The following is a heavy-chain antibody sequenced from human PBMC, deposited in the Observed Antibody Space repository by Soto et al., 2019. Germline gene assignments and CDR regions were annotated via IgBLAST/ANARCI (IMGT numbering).Heavy chain of an antibody. CDR2: LGGNGFTT. CDR1: GFTFGRYA. V-gene: IGHV3-23*01. J-gene: IGHJ6*03. Sequence: EVQLLESGGGLVQPGGSLRLSCVVSGFTFGRYAMSWVRQAPEKGPEWVAILGGNGFTTYYADSLKGRFTISGYKSKSTLFLQMNSLRADDTGVYYCAKALRPSLNFFYYIDVWGRGTSVTVSS. D-gene: IGHD2-2*01. CDR3: AKALRPSLNFFYYIDV.